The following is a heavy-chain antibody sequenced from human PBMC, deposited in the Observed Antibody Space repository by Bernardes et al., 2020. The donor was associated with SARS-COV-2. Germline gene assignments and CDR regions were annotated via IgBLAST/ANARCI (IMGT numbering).Heavy chain of an antibody. J-gene: IGHJ4*02. CDR1: GESFSGYF. CDR2: INDGGST. Sequence: SDPLSLTCAVYGESFSGYFWSWIRLPPGKGLEWIGEINDGGSTNYSPSLKSRVTVSVDTSKNQFSLKLRSVTAADTAVYYCARRTGTVDYWGQGTRVTVSS. D-gene: IGHD1-1*01. CDR3: ARRTGTVDY. V-gene: IGHV4-34*01.